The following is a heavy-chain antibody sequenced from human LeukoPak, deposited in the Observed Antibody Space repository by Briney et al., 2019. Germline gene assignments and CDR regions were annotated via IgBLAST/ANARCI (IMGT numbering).Heavy chain of an antibody. CDR3: AKCITMIRGVIDY. Sequence: PGGSLRLSCAASGFTFSSYAMSWVRQAPGKGLEWVSTISGSGGGTYYADSVKGRFTVSRDNSKNTLYLQMNSLRAEDTAVYYCAKCITMIRGVIDYWGQGTLVTVSS. J-gene: IGHJ4*02. CDR1: GFTFSSYA. V-gene: IGHV3-23*01. D-gene: IGHD3-10*01. CDR2: ISGSGGGT.